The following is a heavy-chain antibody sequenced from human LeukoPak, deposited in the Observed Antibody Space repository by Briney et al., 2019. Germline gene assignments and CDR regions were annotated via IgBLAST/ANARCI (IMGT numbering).Heavy chain of an antibody. V-gene: IGHV3-66*01. CDR2: IYSGGST. CDR3: ARERRDSSGWYTAY. CDR1: GLTVSSNY. J-gene: IGHJ4*02. Sequence: GGSLRLSCAASGLTVSSNYMSWVRQAPGKGLEWVSVIYSGGSTYYADSVKGRFTISRDNSKNTLYLQMNSLRAEDTAVYYCARERRDSSGWYTAYWGQGTLVTVSS. D-gene: IGHD6-19*01.